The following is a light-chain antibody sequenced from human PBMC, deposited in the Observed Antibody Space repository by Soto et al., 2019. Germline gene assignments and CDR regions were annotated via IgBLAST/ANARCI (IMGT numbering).Light chain of an antibody. Sequence: DIQMTQSPSSVSASVGDRVTITCRASRGIGSWLAWYQQKPGKAPRLLIYGASTLQSGVPSRFSGSGSGTDFTLTISSLQPEDFATYYCQQASSFPWLPFGGGSKVEV. CDR1: RGIGSW. CDR3: QQASSFPWLP. V-gene: IGKV1-12*02. CDR2: GAS. J-gene: IGKJ4*01.